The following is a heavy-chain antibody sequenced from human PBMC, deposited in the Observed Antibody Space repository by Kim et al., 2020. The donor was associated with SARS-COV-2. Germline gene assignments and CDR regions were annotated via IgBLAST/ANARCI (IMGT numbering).Heavy chain of an antibody. CDR1: GGSISSYY. D-gene: IGHD3-10*01. CDR2: IYTSGST. V-gene: IGHV4-4*07. CDR3: ARHTMVRGENWFDP. Sequence: SETLSLTCTVSGGSISSYYWSWIRQPAGKGLEWIGRIYTSGSTNYNPSLKSRVTMSVDTSKNQFSLKLSSVTAADTAVYYCARHTMVRGENWFDPWGQGTLVTVSS. J-gene: IGHJ5*02.